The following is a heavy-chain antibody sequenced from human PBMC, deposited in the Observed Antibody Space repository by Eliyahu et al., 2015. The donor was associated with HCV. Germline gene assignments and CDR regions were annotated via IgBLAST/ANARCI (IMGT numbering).Heavy chain of an antibody. D-gene: IGHD3-10*01. J-gene: IGHJ3*02. CDR2: ISSSGSTI. CDR3: ARDRGLMVRGVIEPHDAFDI. CDR1: GFXFXXXX. Sequence: EVQLVESGGGLVQPGGSLRLSCAASGFXFXXXXXTXVRQAPGKGLGWVSYISSSGSTIYYADSVKGRFTISRDNAKNSLYLQMNSLRAEDTAVYYCARDRGLMVRGVIEPHDAFDIWGQGTMVTVSS. V-gene: IGHV3-48*03.